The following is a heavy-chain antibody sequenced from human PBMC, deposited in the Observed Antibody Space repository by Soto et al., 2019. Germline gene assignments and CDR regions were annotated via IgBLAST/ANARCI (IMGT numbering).Heavy chain of an antibody. CDR1: GGTFSSYA. Sequence: QVQLVQSGAEVKKPGSSVKVSCKASGGTFSSYAISWVRQAPGQGLEWMGGIIPIFGTANYAQKFQGRVTITADKSTSTAYMELSSLRSEGTAVYYCARTGYSSGWYDYYYYGMDVWGQGTTVTVSS. CDR2: IIPIFGTA. V-gene: IGHV1-69*06. D-gene: IGHD6-19*01. CDR3: ARTGYSSGWYDYYYYGMDV. J-gene: IGHJ6*02.